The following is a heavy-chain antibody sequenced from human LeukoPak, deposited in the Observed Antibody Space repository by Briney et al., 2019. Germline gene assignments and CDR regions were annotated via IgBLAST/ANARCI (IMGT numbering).Heavy chain of an antibody. CDR1: GFTFSNAW. CDR2: ISGSGDST. V-gene: IGHV3-23*01. J-gene: IGHJ4*02. CDR3: AKTRPLDSSSWSHGDY. D-gene: IGHD6-13*01. Sequence: GGSLRLSCAASGFTFSNAWMNWVRQAPGKGLEWVSAISGSGDSTYYGDSVKGRFTISRDNSKNTLYLQMNSLRAEDTAVYYCAKTRPLDSSSWSHGDYWGQGTLVTVSS.